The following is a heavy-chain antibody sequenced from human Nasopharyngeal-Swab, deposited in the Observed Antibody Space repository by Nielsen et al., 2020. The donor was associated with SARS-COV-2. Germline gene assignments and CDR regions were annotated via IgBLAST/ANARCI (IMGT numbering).Heavy chain of an antibody. CDR3: ARDVGTDVETVATTDSDGLDI. J-gene: IGHJ3*02. V-gene: IGHV3-11*01. CDR1: GFTFSDRY. CDR2: ISSSGSSI. Sequence: GESLKISCAASGFTFSDRYMIWIRQAPGKGLEWISYISSSGSSINYADSVKGRFTISRDNARNSLYLQMNSLRAEDTAVYYCARDVGTDVETVATTDSDGLDIWGLGTMVTVSS. D-gene: IGHD5-12*01.